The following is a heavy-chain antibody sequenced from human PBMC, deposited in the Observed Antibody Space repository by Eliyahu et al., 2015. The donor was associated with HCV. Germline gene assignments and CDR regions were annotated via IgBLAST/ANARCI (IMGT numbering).Heavy chain of an antibody. CDR3: AGLRGVIFYSYYTMDV. D-gene: IGHD3-10*01. CDR1: GGSFRGFS. CDR2: INHSGST. V-gene: IGHV4-34*01. Sequence: QVQLQQWGAGLLKTSETLSLTCAVYGGSFRGFSWSWIRQPPGKGXEWIGDINHSGSTNYNPSLKSRVTMSIDTSKNQFSLKLSSVTAADTAVYHCAGLRGVIFYSYYTMDVWGQGTTVTVSS. J-gene: IGHJ6*02.